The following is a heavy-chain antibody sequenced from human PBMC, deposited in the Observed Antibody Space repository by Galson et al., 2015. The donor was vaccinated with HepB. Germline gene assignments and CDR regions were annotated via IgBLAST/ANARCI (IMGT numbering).Heavy chain of an antibody. J-gene: IGHJ4*02. D-gene: IGHD6-13*01. CDR1: GFTFSSYA. CDR2: ISYDGSNK. V-gene: IGHV3-30*04. Sequence: SLRLSCAASGFTFSSYAMHWVRQAPGRGLEWVAVISYDGSNKYYADSVKGRFTISRDNSKNTLYLQMNSLRAEDTAVYYCARVQQLVHFDYWGQGTLVTVSS. CDR3: ARVQQLVHFDY.